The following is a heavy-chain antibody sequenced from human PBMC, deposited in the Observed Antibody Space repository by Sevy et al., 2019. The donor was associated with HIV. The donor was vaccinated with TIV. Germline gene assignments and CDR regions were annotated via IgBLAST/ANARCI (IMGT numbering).Heavy chain of an antibody. CDR2: ISYIWST. Sequence: SETLSLTCGVSGGSVSSGNSYWGWIRQPPGKGLEWIGYISYIWSTNYNPSLKSRVTISVDTSKNQLSLRLSSVTAADTAVYYCVRDRIAAAGGFFDYWGQGTLVTVSS. CDR1: GGSVSSGNSY. V-gene: IGHV4-61*01. CDR3: VRDRIAAAGGFFDY. D-gene: IGHD6-13*01. J-gene: IGHJ4*02.